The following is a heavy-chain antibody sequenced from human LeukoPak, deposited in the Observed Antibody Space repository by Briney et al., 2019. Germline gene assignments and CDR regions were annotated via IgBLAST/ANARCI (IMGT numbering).Heavy chain of an antibody. J-gene: IGHJ6*03. CDR1: GGSISSGDYY. CDR3: ARDVTGTVNMDV. Sequence: SETLSLTCTVSGGSISSGDYYWSWIRQPPGKGLEWIGYIYYSGSTYYNPSLKSRVTISVDTSKNQFSLKLSSVTAADTAVYYCARDVTGTVNMDVWGKGTTVTVSS. CDR2: IYYSGST. D-gene: IGHD1-7*01. V-gene: IGHV4-30-4*01.